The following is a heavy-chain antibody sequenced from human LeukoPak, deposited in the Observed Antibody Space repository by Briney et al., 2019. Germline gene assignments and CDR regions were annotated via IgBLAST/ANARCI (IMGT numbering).Heavy chain of an antibody. CDR1: GINFRSSG. CDR2: IWYDGSNK. Sequence: PGGSLRLSCVASGINFRSSGMHWVRQAPGKGLEWVAVIWYDGSNKYYADSVKGRFTISGDNSKNTLYLQMNSLRAEDTAVYYCARDRYSSGCYDYWGQGTLVTVSS. CDR3: ARDRYSSGCYDY. V-gene: IGHV3-33*01. D-gene: IGHD6-19*01. J-gene: IGHJ4*02.